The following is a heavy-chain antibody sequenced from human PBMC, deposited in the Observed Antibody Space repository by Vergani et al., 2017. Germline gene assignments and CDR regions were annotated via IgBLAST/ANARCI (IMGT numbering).Heavy chain of an antibody. CDR1: GGSFSGYY. V-gene: IGHV4-34*01. CDR3: ARDRGMDV. J-gene: IGHJ6*02. Sequence: QVQLQQWGAGLLKPSETLSLTCAVYGGSFSGYYWSWIRQPPGKGLEWIGEINHSGSTNYNPSLTSRVTISVDTSKNQFSLNLTSVTAEDTAVYYCARDRGMDVWGQGTTVTVSS. CDR2: INHSGST.